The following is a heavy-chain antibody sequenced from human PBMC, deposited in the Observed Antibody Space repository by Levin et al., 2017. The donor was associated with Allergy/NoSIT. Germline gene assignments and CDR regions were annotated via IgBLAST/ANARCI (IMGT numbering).Heavy chain of an antibody. Sequence: PSETLSLTCAVSGGSISSGGYSWSWIRQPPGKGLEWIGYIYHSGSTYYNPSLKSRVTISVDRSKNQFSLKLSSVTAADTAVYYCARHIVATIGDAFDIWGQGTMVTVSS. D-gene: IGHD5-12*01. CDR1: GGSISSGGYS. CDR3: ARHIVATIGDAFDI. J-gene: IGHJ3*02. V-gene: IGHV4-30-2*01. CDR2: IYHSGST.